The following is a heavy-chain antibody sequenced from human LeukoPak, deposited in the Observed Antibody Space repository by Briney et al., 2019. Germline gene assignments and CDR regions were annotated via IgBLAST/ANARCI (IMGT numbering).Heavy chain of an antibody. CDR3: ARDLVQQLGHYYYYYMDV. Sequence: PGGSLRLSCAASGFTFSDYYMSWIRQAPGKGLEWGSYISSSGSGSTIYYADSVKGRFTISRDNAKKALYLQMNSLRAEDTAVYYCARDLVQQLGHYYYYYMDVWGKGTTVTVSS. J-gene: IGHJ6*03. V-gene: IGHV3-11*01. CDR1: GFTFSDYY. D-gene: IGHD6-13*01. CDR2: ISSSGSGSTI.